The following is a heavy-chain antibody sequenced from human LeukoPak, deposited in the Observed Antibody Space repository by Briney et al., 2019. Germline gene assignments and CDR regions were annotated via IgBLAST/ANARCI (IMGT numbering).Heavy chain of an antibody. J-gene: IGHJ4*02. CDR2: LSGSGGTT. V-gene: IGHV3-23*01. CDR3: AKARRYNSKEGDY. Sequence: GGSLRLSCAASGFTFSSHAMNWVRQAPGKGLEWVSALSGSGGTTYYADSEKGRFTISRDNTKNTLYLQMNSLRAEDTAVYYCAKARRYNSKEGDYWGQGTLVTVSS. D-gene: IGHD6-19*01. CDR1: GFTFSSHA.